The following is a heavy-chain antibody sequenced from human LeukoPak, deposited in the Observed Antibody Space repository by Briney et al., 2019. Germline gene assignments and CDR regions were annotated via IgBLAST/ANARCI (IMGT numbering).Heavy chain of an antibody. V-gene: IGHV3-21*01. J-gene: IGHJ3*02. D-gene: IGHD3-22*01. CDR1: GFTFSSYS. CDR2: ISSSSSYI. CDR3: ARGYSGSNSCDI. Sequence: PGGSLRLSCVASGFTFSSYSMNWVRQAPGKGLEWVSSISSSSSYIYYADSVKGRFTISRDNAKNSLYLQMNSLRAEDTAVYYCARGYSGSNSCDIWGQGTMVTVSS.